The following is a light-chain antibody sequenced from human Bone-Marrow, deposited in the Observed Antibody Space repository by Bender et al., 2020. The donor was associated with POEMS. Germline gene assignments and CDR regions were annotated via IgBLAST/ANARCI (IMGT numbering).Light chain of an antibody. V-gene: IGLV3-1*01. CDR1: KLGNKF. J-gene: IGLJ1*01. CDR2: QDT. CDR3: QTWDSSTGGV. Sequence: YEVTQPPSVSVSPGQTASITCSGDKLGNKFVCWYQQKPGQSPVLVIYQDTRRPSGIPERFSASNSGDTATLNISGTQAMDEADYYCQTWDSSTGGVFGSGTKVTVL.